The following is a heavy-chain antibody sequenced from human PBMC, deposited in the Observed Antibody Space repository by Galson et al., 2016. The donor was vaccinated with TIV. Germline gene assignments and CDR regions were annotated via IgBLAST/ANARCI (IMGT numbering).Heavy chain of an antibody. CDR1: GNTLSHYY. Sequence: SVKVSCKASGNTLSHYYMHWVRQAPGQGLEWVGVIDPLGGGTTYAPQFQGRVTMTRDTSTSTVYMELTSLKSDDTAVLYCATFSGARGPFDYWGQGTLVAVSS. CDR2: IDPLGGGT. D-gene: IGHD2-15*01. CDR3: ATFSGARGPFDY. J-gene: IGHJ4*02. V-gene: IGHV1-46*01.